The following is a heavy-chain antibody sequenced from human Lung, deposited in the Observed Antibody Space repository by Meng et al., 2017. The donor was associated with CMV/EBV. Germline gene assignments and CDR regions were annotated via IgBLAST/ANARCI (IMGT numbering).Heavy chain of an antibody. CDR3: ARDSPRCSSTSCYPRGGWFDP. V-gene: IGHV1-46*01. J-gene: IGHJ5*02. CDR1: TSYY. CDR2: INPSGGST. D-gene: IGHD2-2*01. Sequence: TSYYMHWVRQAPGQGLEWMGIINPSGGSTSYAQKFQGRVTMTGDTSTSTVYMELSSLRSEDTAVYYCARDSPRCSSTSCYPRGGWFDPWGQGTLVTVSS.